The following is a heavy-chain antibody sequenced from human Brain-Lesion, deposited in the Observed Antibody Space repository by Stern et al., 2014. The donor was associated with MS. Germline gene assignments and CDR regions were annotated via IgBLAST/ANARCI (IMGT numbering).Heavy chain of an antibody. CDR2: IYWDDDK. J-gene: IGHJ4*02. D-gene: IGHD1-26*01. Sequence: QITLKESGPTLVNPTQTLTVTCTFSGFSLNTGGVSVGWFRQPPGKALEWLALIYWDDDKRYNPSLKSRLTITKDTSKDQVVLTMTSVDPVDTATYYCAHDSGSRVGGALDYWGQGTLVTVSS. CDR3: AHDSGSRVGGALDY. CDR1: GFSLNTGGVS. V-gene: IGHV2-5*02.